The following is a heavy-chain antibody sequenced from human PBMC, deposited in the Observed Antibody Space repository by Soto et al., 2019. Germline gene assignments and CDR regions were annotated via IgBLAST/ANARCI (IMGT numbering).Heavy chain of an antibody. CDR2: ISYDGSNK. V-gene: IGHV3-30-3*01. Sequence: GGSLRLSCAASGFTFSSYAMHWVRQAPGKGLEWVAVISYDGSNKYYADSVKGRFTISRDNSKNTLYLQMNSLRAEDTAVYYCARGLVVVPEYYYGMDVWGQGTTVTVSS. CDR3: ARGLVVVPEYYYGMDV. CDR1: GFTFSSYA. J-gene: IGHJ6*02. D-gene: IGHD2-2*01.